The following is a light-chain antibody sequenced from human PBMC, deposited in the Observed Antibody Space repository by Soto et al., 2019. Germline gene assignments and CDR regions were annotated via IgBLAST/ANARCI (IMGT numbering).Light chain of an antibody. Sequence: EIVLTQSPATLSLSPGERATLSCRASQSVSSYLAWYQQKPGQAPRLLIYGESNRATAIPARFSGSGSETDFTLNISRLEPEDCAVYCCQQRSYWPLTFGGRTKVEIK. CDR1: QSVSSY. CDR2: GES. CDR3: QQRSYWPLT. V-gene: IGKV3-11*01. J-gene: IGKJ4*01.